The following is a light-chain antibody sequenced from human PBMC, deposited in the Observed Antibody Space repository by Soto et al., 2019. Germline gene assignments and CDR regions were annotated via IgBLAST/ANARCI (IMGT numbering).Light chain of an antibody. CDR1: QSVSGSY. CDR3: QQFGSSSWT. V-gene: IGKV3-20*01. CDR2: GVS. Sequence: EIVLTQSPGTLSLSPGERATLSCRASQSVSGSYLAWYQQKPGQAPRLLIYGVSSRATGIPDRFSGSGSGTDFTLTISRLEPEDFAVYYCQQFGSSSWTFGQGTKVEIK. J-gene: IGKJ1*01.